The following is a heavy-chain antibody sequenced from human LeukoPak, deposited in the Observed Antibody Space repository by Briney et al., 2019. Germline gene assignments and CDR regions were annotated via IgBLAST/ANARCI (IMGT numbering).Heavy chain of an antibody. CDR3: ARDKAHYYYYYYMDV. Sequence: SETLSLTCAVYGGSFSGYYRSWIRQPAGKGLEWIGRIYTSGSTNYNPSLKSRVTISVDTSKNQFSLKLSSVTAADTAVYYCARDKAHYYYYYYMDVWGKGTTVTISS. CDR2: IYTSGST. J-gene: IGHJ6*03. V-gene: IGHV4-4*07. CDR1: GGSFSGYY.